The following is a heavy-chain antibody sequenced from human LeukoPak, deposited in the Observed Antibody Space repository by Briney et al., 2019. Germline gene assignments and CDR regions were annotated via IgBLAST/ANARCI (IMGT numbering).Heavy chain of an antibody. Sequence: ASVKVSCKVSGYTLTELSMHWGRQAPGKGLEWMGGFDPEDGETIYAQKFQGRVTMTEDTSTDTAYMELSGLRSEDTAIYYCARCYSGYDYGPVYWGQGTLVTVSS. CDR2: FDPEDGET. CDR1: GYTLTELS. CDR3: ARCYSGYDYGPVY. J-gene: IGHJ4*02. V-gene: IGHV1-24*01. D-gene: IGHD5-12*01.